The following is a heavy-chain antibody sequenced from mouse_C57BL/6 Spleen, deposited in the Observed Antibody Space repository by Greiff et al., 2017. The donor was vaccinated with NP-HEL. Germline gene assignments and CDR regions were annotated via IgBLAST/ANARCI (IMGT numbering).Heavy chain of an antibody. CDR2: IRNKANGYTT. V-gene: IGHV7-3*01. D-gene: IGHD2-13*01. Sequence: EVKLVESGGGLVQPGGSLRLSCAASGFTFTDYYMSWVRQPPGKALEWLGFIRNKANGYTTEYSASVKGRFTISRDNSQSILYLQMNALRAEDSSTYYCARYDGDFEAWFAYWGQGTLVTVSA. CDR3: ARYDGDFEAWFAY. CDR1: GFTFTDYY. J-gene: IGHJ3*01.